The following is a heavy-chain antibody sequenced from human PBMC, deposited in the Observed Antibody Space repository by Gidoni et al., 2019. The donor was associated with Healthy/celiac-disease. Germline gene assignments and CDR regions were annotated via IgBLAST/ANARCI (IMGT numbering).Heavy chain of an antibody. CDR1: GFTFSTYS. Sequence: EVQLVASGGGLVKPGGSLRLSCAASGFTFSTYSMNWVRQAPGKGLEWFSAIRSSSSYIYYADSVKGRFTSSRDNAKNSLYLQMNSLRAEDTAVYYCAREDYYGSGSQMGQGFGPWGQGTLVTVSS. CDR2: IRSSSSYI. J-gene: IGHJ5*02. V-gene: IGHV3-21*01. CDR3: AREDYYGSGSQMGQGFGP. D-gene: IGHD3-10*01.